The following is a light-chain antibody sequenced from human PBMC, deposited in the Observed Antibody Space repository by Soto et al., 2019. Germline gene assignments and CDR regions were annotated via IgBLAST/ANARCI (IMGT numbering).Light chain of an antibody. CDR2: DVS. J-gene: IGKJ5*01. CDR3: QQYNNWPPT. V-gene: IGKV3-15*01. Sequence: EVVMTQSPATLFVSPGERATLSCKASQSARSSLGWYQQKPGQPPRLLIHDVSIRATGIPARFNGSGSGTEFTLTISSLQSEDFAVYYCQQYNNWPPTFGQGTLLE. CDR1: QSARSS.